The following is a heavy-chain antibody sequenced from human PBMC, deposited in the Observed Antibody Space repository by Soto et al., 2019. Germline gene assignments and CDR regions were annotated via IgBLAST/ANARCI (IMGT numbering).Heavy chain of an antibody. CDR2: ISWNSGSI. CDR1: GFTFESYA. CDR3: VKDNHEQWVVSNFEY. J-gene: IGHJ4*02. Sequence: DVQLVESGGGSVQPGRSLRLSCVASGFTFESYAMHWVRQVPGKGLEWVLGISWNSGSIGYEDSVKGRFTISRDNAQKSPYLEMNSLRVADQAFYYCVKDNHEQWVVSNFEYWGQGALVTVSS. V-gene: IGHV3-9*01. D-gene: IGHD1-26*01.